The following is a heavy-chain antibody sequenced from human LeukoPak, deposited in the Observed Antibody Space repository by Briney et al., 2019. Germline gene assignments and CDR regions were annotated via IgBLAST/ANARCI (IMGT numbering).Heavy chain of an antibody. D-gene: IGHD6-6*01. CDR1: GYTSTSYG. V-gene: IGHV1-18*01. Sequence: ASVNVSCKASGYTSTSYGISWVRQAPGQGLEWMGWISAYNGNTNYAQKLQGRVTMTTDTSTSTAYMELRSLRSDDTAVYYCAREGSSSGYYYYMDVWGKGTTVTVSS. CDR3: AREGSSSGYYYYMDV. CDR2: ISAYNGNT. J-gene: IGHJ6*03.